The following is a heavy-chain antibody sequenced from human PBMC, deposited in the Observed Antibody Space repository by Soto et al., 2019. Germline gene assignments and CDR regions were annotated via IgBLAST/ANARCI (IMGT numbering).Heavy chain of an antibody. CDR2: IYYSGST. CDR1: GGSISSYY. CDR3: ARSSTTLLEVPDY. J-gene: IGHJ4*02. V-gene: IGHV4-59*01. Sequence: SETLSLTCTVSGGSISSYYWNWIRQPPGKELEWIGYIYYSGSTRYNPSLKSRVTMSVDTSKNQISLKLRSVTAADTAVYFRARSSTTLLEVPDYLGQGTQVTGSS. D-gene: IGHD1-1*01.